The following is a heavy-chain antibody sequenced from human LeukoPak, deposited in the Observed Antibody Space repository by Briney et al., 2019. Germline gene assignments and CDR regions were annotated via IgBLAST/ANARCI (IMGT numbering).Heavy chain of an antibody. Sequence: GGSLRLSCAASGFTFSSSGMSWVRQAPGKGLEWVSAISVSGNTYHADSVKGRFTISRDSSKNTLYLQMNRLKAEDAAVYYCAKAPVTSCSGAYCYPFDYWGQRTLVTVSS. CDR3: AKAPVTSCSGAYCYPFDY. V-gene: IGHV3-23*01. D-gene: IGHD2-21*01. CDR1: GFTFSSSG. J-gene: IGHJ4*02. CDR2: ISVSGNT.